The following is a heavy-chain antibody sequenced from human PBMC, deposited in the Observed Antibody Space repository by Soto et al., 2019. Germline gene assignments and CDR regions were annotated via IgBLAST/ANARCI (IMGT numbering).Heavy chain of an antibody. CDR3: ATDGRRSYFTLYLDC. J-gene: IGHJ4*02. CDR1: GFIFSDYS. Sequence: EVRLVESGGGRVKPGGSLRLSCAASGFIFSDYSMDWVRQAPGKGLEWVASISGSTMYISYADSVRARFTISRDNAKNSLFLQMTNLIAEDTPVYYWATDGRRSYFTLYLDCWGQGTQVTASS. D-gene: IGHD3-10*01. V-gene: IGHV3-21*01. CDR2: ISGSTMYI.